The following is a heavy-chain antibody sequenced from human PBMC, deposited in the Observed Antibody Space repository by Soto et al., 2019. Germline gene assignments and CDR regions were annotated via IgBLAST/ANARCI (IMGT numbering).Heavy chain of an antibody. J-gene: IGHJ6*02. CDR3: ASIAGGGGKTSYYYLYGMDV. CDR2: INGGNGDT. D-gene: IGHD3-16*01. V-gene: IGHV1-3*01. CDR1: GYTFTSYA. Sequence: ASVKVSCKASGYTFTSYAMHWVRQAPGQRLEWLGWINGGNGDTKYSQKFQGRVTITRDTTASTAYMELSSLRSEDTAVYYCASIAGGGGKTSYYYLYGMDVWGQGLPVTVSS.